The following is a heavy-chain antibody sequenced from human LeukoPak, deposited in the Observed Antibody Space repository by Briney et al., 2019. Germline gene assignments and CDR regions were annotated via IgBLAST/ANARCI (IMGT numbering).Heavy chain of an antibody. CDR2: MSSPSAGSTI. J-gene: IGHJ4*02. V-gene: IGHV3-48*03. Sequence: GGSLRLSCGVSGVIFGLSDMHCVRQAPGKGLEWVAYMSSPSAGSTIHYADSVKGRFPISRDNAKNSLFLQMNSQRAEETAVYYCARGGTTVVTDYGYWGQGTLVTVSS. CDR1: GVIFGLSD. CDR3: ARGGTTVVTDYGY. D-gene: IGHD4-23*01.